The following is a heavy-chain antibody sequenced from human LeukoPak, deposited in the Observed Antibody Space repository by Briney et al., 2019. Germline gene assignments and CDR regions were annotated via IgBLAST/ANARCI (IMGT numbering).Heavy chain of an antibody. CDR1: GGTFSSYA. CDR2: IIPIFGTA. D-gene: IGHD1-26*01. CDR3: AMGVVGATTGVFDI. J-gene: IGHJ3*02. V-gene: IGHV1-69*05. Sequence: SVKVSCKASGGTFSSYAISWVRQAPGQGLEWMGGIIPIFGTANYAQKFQGRVTITTDESTSTAYMELSSLRSEDTAVYYCAMGVVGATTGVFDIWGQGTMVTVSS.